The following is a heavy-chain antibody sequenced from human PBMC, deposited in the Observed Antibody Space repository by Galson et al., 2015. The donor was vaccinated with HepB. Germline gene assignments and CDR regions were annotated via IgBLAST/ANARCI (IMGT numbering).Heavy chain of an antibody. D-gene: IGHD5-12*01. CDR2: ISSTSDYI. CDR1: GFTFSSYS. J-gene: IGHJ4*02. CDR3: ARDIGNIVATIMSDY. Sequence: SLRLSCAASGFTFSSYSMNWVRQAPGKGLEWVSSISSTSDYIFYADSLKGRFTISRDNAKNSLYLQMNNLRAEDTAVYYCARDIGNIVATIMSDYWGQGTLITVSS. V-gene: IGHV3-21*01.